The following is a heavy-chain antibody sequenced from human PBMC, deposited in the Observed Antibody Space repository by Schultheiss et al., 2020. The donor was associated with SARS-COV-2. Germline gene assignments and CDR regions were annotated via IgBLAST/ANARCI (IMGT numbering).Heavy chain of an antibody. J-gene: IGHJ5*02. CDR2: IYYSGST. CDR3: ARMTTVTTDWFDP. CDR1: GGSISSGGYY. Sequence: SQTLSLTCTVSGGSISSGGYYWSWIRQPPGKGLEWIGYIYYSGSTNYNPSLKSRVTISVDTSKNQFSLKLSSVTAADTAVYYCARMTTVTTDWFDPWGQGTLVTVSS. V-gene: IGHV4-30-4*01. D-gene: IGHD4-17*01.